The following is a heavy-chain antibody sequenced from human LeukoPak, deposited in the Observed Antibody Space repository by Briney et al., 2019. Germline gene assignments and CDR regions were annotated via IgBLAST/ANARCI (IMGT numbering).Heavy chain of an antibody. D-gene: IGHD4-11*01. J-gene: IGHJ6*03. CDR1: GFTFSSYA. CDR3: ARDYSNGLGYYMDV. CDR2: ISGSGGNT. Sequence: GGSLRLSCAASGFTFSSYAMSWVRQAPGKGLEWVSLISGSGGNTYYADSVKGRFTISRDNSKNTLYLQMNSLRAEDTAVYYCARDYSNGLGYYMDVWGKGTTVTVSS. V-gene: IGHV3-23*01.